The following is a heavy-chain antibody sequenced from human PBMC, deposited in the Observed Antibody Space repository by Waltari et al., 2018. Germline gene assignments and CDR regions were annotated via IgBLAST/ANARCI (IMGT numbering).Heavy chain of an antibody. CDR3: ASDYYDSSGYYPRFDY. Sequence: QVQLVESGGGVVQPGRSLRLSCAASGFTFSSYAMHWFRQAPGKGLEWVAVISYDGSNKYYADSVKGRFTISRDNSKNTLYLQMNSLRAEDTAVYYCASDYYDSSGYYPRFDYWGQGTLVTVSS. CDR2: ISYDGSNK. D-gene: IGHD3-22*01. J-gene: IGHJ4*02. V-gene: IGHV3-30*16. CDR1: GFTFSSYA.